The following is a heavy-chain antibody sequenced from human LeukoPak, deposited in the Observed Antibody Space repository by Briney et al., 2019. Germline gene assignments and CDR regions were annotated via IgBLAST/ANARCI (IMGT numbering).Heavy chain of an antibody. CDR3: ARGSGGDTAMVTSNAFET. D-gene: IGHD5-18*01. J-gene: IGHJ3*02. Sequence: PSETLSLTCAVYGGSFSGYYWSWIRQPPGKGLEWIGEINHSGSTNYNPSLKSRVTISVDTSKNQFSLKLSSVTAADTAVYYCARGSGGDTAMVTSNAFETWGQGTMVTASS. CDR2: INHSGST. CDR1: GGSFSGYY. V-gene: IGHV4-34*01.